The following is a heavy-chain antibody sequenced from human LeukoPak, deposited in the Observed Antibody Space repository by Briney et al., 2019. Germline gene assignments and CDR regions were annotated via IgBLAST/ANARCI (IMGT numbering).Heavy chain of an antibody. V-gene: IGHV1-69*05. CDR3: ARVGEYSSLRGYYYYMDV. CDR1: GGTFSSYA. D-gene: IGHD6-6*01. CDR2: IIPLFGTA. Sequence: SVKVSCKASGGTFSSYAISWGRQAPGQGLEWMGGIIPLFGTANYAQKFQGRVTITTDESTSTAYMELSSLRSEDTAVYYCARVGEYSSLRGYYYYMDVWGKGTTVTVSS. J-gene: IGHJ6*03.